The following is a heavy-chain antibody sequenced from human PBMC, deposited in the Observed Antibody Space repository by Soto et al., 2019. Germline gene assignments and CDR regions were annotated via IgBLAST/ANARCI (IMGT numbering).Heavy chain of an antibody. J-gene: IGHJ6*02. CDR1: GGSISSGGYY. CDR2: IYYSGST. V-gene: IGHV4-31*03. D-gene: IGHD2-15*01. CDR3: ARSTVVAYYYGMDV. Sequence: SETLSLTCTVSGGSISSGGYYWSWIRQHPGKGLEWIGYIYYSGSTYYNPSLKSRVTISVDTSKNQFSLKLSSVTAADTAVCYCARSTVVAYYYGMDVWGQGTTVTVSS.